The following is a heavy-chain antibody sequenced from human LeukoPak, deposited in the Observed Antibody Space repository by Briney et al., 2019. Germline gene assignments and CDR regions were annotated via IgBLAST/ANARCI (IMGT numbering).Heavy chain of an antibody. CDR3: ARLGIVVVPAAPSNNWFDP. V-gene: IGHV3-21*01. CDR1: GFTFSSYS. CDR2: ISSSSSYI. J-gene: IGHJ5*02. D-gene: IGHD2-2*03. Sequence: PGGSLRLSCAASGFTFSSYSMNWVRQAPGKGLEWVSSISSSSSYIYYADSVKGRFTISRDNAKNSLYLQMNSLRAEDTAVYYCARLGIVVVPAAPSNNWFDPWGQRTLVTVSS.